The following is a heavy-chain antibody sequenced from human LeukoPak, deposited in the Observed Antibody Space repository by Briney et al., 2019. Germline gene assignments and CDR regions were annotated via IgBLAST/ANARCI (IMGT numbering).Heavy chain of an antibody. CDR3: ARVPTRAFVDY. J-gene: IGHJ4*02. CDR1: GGTFSGYY. V-gene: IGHV4-34*01. Sequence: KSSETLSLTCAVYGGTFSGYYWSWIRQPPGKGLEWIGEINYSGSTNYNPSLKSRVTISVDTSKNQFSLKLSSVTAADTAVYYCARVPTRAFVDYWGQGTLVTVSS. CDR2: INYSGST. D-gene: IGHD3-16*01.